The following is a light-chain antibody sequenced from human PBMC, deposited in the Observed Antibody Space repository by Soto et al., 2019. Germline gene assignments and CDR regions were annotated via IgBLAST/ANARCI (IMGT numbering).Light chain of an antibody. CDR1: QSVSSN. J-gene: IGKJ1*01. CDR2: GAS. Sequence: IVFPQSPGTLSFSPGEIATLSCMASQSVSSNLAWYQQKPGQAPRLLIYGASTRATGIPARFSGSGSGTEFTLTISSLQSEDFAVYYCQQYNNWPPVTFGQGTKVDIK. CDR3: QQYNNWPPVT. V-gene: IGKV3-15*01.